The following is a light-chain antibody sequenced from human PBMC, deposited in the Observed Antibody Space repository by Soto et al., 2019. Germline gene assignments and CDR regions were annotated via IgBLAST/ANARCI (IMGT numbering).Light chain of an antibody. CDR3: SSYTSGSTLVV. V-gene: IGLV2-14*01. J-gene: IGLJ3*02. CDR1: SSDIGGYKY. Sequence: QSVLTQPASVSGSPGQSITISCTGTSSDIGGYKYVSWYQQHPGKAPKLMIYEVSNRPSGISTRFSASKSGNTASLTISGLQAEDEADYYCSSYTSGSTLVVFGGGTKLTVL. CDR2: EVS.